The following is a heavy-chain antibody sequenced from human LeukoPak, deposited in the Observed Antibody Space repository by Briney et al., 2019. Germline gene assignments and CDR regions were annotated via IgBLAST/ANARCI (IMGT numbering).Heavy chain of an antibody. CDR3: AKDQTYGDYEAFDY. Sequence: GGSLRLSCTASGFTFHDYAMYWVRQAPGKGLEWVSGISGSGGSTYYADSVKGRFTISRDNSKNTLYLQMNSLRAEDTAVYYCAKDQTYGDYEAFDYWGQGTLVTVSS. CDR1: GFTFHDYA. CDR2: ISGSGGST. D-gene: IGHD4-17*01. V-gene: IGHV3-23*01. J-gene: IGHJ4*02.